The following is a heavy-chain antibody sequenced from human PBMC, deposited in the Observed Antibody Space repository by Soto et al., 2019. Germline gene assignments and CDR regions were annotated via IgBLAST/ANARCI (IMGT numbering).Heavy chain of an antibody. J-gene: IGHJ5*02. D-gene: IGHD6-13*01. CDR2: ISGSGGST. CDR1: GFTFSSYA. CDR3: AKEQQQLVEASWFDP. V-gene: IGHV3-23*01. Sequence: PGGSLRPSCAAFGFTFSSYAMSWVRQAPGKGLEWVSAISGSGGSTYYADSVKGRFTISRDNSKNALYLQMNSLRAEDTAVYYCAKEQQQLVEASWFDPWGQGTLVTVSS.